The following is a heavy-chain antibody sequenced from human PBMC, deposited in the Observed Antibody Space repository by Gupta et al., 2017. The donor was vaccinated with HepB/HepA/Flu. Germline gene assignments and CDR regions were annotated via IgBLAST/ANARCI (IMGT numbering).Heavy chain of an antibody. J-gene: IGHJ4*02. Sequence: QVHLVQFGAEVKKPGASMQVACKASGYTFTNYYVHWIRQVPGQGPEWMGRINPNNGDTVYAHNFQGKVTMTTDTSITTAYLDLSRLRIDDTAIYYCATIEGLIGTTWGQGALVTISS. V-gene: IGHV1-2*06. CDR2: INPNNGDT. D-gene: IGHD1-14*01. CDR3: ATIEGLIGTT. CDR1: GYTFTNYY.